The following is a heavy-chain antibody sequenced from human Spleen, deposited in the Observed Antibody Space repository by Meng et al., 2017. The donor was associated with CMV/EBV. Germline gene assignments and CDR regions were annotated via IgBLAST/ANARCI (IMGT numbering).Heavy chain of an antibody. CDR2: IKSKSDGGTA. Sequence: GGSLRLSCAASGFTFSNYAMSWVRQAPGKGLEWVGRIKSKSDGGTADYAAPVKGRFIISRDDSKNTLYLQMNSLKSGDTAAYYATISDGMDVWGQGTTVTVSS. J-gene: IGHJ6*02. CDR3: TISDGMDV. CDR1: GFTFSNYA. V-gene: IGHV3-15*01.